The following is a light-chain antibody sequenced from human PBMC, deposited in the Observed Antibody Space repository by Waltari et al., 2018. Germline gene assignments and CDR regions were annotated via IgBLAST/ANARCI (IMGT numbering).Light chain of an antibody. CDR1: RIGSKS. CDR3: QVWESSVV. CDR2: DDS. Sequence: SYVLTQPPSVSVAPGQPARITCGGDRIGSKSLHWYQQKPGQAPVLVVFDDSDRPSGISERFSGSISGPTATLTISRVEAGDEADYYCQVWESSVVFGGGTKLTVL. V-gene: IGLV3-21*02. J-gene: IGLJ2*01.